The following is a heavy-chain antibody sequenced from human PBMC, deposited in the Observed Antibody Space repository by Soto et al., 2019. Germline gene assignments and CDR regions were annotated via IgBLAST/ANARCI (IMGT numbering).Heavy chain of an antibody. CDR2: INHSGST. CDR3: ARLNGYCVSTNCHGYYGMDV. D-gene: IGHD2-2*03. Sequence: SETLSLTCAVFGGSFSGDYWSWIRPPPGKGLEWIGEINHSGSTNYNPSLKSRVTISVDTSKNRFSLKLSSVTAADTAAYYCARLNGYCVSTNCHGYYGMDVWGQGTTVTVSS. J-gene: IGHJ6*01. CDR1: GGSFSGDY. V-gene: IGHV4-34*01.